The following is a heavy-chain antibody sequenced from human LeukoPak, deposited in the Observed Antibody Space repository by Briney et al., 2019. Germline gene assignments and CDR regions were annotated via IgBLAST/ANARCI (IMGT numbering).Heavy chain of an antibody. V-gene: IGHV1-69*13. CDR1: GYTFTSYG. J-gene: IGHJ6*02. CDR2: IIPIFGTA. CDR3: GLALSYYYYGMDV. Sequence: SVKVSCKASGYTFTSYGISWVRQAPGQGLEWMGGIIPIFGTANYAQKFQGRVTITADESTSTAYMELSSLRSEDTAVYYCGLALSYYYYGMDVWGQGTTVTVSS.